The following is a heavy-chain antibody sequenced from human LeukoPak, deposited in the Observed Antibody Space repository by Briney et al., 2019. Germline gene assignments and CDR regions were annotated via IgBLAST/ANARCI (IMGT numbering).Heavy chain of an antibody. V-gene: IGHV1-8*01. J-gene: IGHJ6*03. CDR2: MNPNSGNT. Sequence: ASVKDSCKASGYTFTSYNINWERQATGQGREWMGWMNPNSGNTGYAQKFQGRVTMTRNTSISTAYMELSSLRSEDRAVYYCARAGYCSSPSCYRGHYYYYYYMDVWGKGTTVTVS. D-gene: IGHD2-2*03. CDR3: ARAGYCSSPSCYRGHYYYYYYMDV. CDR1: GYTFTSYN.